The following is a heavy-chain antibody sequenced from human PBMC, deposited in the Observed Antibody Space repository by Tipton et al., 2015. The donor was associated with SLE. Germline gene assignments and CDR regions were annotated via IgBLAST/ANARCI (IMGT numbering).Heavy chain of an antibody. CDR1: GGSISSSSSYY. D-gene: IGHD3-22*01. Sequence: TLSLTCAVYGGSISSSSSYYWAWIRQPPGKGVEWIGEINHRGSTNYNPSLKSRVTISVDTSKNQFSLKLRSVTAADTAVYYCARHWDYDSSGYDALDIWGQGTMVTVSS. J-gene: IGHJ3*02. CDR2: INHRGST. V-gene: IGHV4-34*01. CDR3: ARHWDYDSSGYDALDI.